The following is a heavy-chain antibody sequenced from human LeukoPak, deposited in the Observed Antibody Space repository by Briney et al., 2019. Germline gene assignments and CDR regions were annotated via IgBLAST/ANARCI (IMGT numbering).Heavy chain of an antibody. V-gene: IGHV3-7*01. Sequence: GGSLRLSCVASGFTFSSFWMTWVRQAPGKGLEWVANIKQDGSEKYYVDSVKGRFAISRDNAKTSLYLQMNSLRAEDSAVYYCVRHSGTTFDYWAQGTLVTVSS. CDR1: GFTFSSFW. J-gene: IGHJ4*02. D-gene: IGHD3-10*01. CDR3: VRHSGTTFDY. CDR2: IKQDGSEK.